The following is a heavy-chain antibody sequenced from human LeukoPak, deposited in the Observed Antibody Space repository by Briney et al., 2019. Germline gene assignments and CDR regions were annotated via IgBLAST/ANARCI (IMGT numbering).Heavy chain of an antibody. Sequence: GGSLRLSCAASGFTFSSYAMHWVRQAPGKGLEWVAVISYDGSDKYYTDSVKGRFTISRDNSKNTLYLQMNSLRAEDTAVYYCAKSGIAAAGRYFDYWGQGTLVTVSS. V-gene: IGHV3-30*04. CDR2: ISYDGSDK. D-gene: IGHD6-13*01. CDR1: GFTFSSYA. J-gene: IGHJ4*02. CDR3: AKSGIAAAGRYFDY.